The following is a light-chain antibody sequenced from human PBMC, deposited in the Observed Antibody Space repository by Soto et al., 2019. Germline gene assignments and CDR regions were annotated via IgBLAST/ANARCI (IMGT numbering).Light chain of an antibody. Sequence: EIVMTQSPATLSVSPGAGVTLSCRASQSVSSDLAWYQQKPGQSPRLLMYGASTRATDIPARFSGGGSGTEFTLTISSLQSEDVAIYYCQQYHDWPPITFGPGTKVDIK. CDR3: QQYHDWPPIT. V-gene: IGKV3-15*01. CDR1: QSVSSD. CDR2: GAS. J-gene: IGKJ3*01.